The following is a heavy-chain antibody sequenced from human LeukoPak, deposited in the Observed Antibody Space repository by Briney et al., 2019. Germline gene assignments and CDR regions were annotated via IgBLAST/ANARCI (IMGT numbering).Heavy chain of an antibody. CDR1: GFSLSTSGVG. V-gene: IGHV2-5*02. J-gene: IGHJ4*02. Sequence: SGPTLVNPTQTLTLTCTFSGFSLSTSGVGVGWIRQPPGKALEWLALIYWDDDKRYSPSLKSRLTITKDTSKNQMVLTMTNMDPVDTATYYCAHRRGDDYGDYFDYWGQGTLVTVSS. CDR3: AHRRGDDYGDYFDY. CDR2: IYWDDDK. D-gene: IGHD4-17*01.